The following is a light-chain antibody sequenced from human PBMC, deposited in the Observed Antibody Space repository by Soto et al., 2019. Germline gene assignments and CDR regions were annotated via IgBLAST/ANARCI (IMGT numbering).Light chain of an antibody. CDR3: SSFTSINTWV. CDR2: EVS. V-gene: IGLV2-14*01. CDR1: SSGVGGYNY. J-gene: IGLJ3*02. Sequence: QSALTQPASVSGSPGQSITISCTGTSSGVGGYNYVSWYQQHPGKAPKLMIYEVSNRPSGVSNRFFGSKSGNTASLTISGLQTEDEADYYCSSFTSINTWVFGGGTKLTVL.